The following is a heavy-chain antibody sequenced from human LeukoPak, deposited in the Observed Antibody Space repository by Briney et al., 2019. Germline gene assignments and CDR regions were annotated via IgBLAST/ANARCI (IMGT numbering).Heavy chain of an antibody. V-gene: IGHV4-61*02. CDR1: GGSISSGSYY. D-gene: IGHD6-13*01. CDR2: IYTSGST. J-gene: IGHJ1*01. CDR3: ARAGEVATTGTYFQH. Sequence: PSQTLSLTCTVSGGSISSGSYYWSCIRQPAGKGLECIGRIYTSGSTNYNPSLKSRVTISIDTSKNQFSLTLNSVTAADSAVYYCARAGEVATTGTYFQHWGQGTLVTVSS.